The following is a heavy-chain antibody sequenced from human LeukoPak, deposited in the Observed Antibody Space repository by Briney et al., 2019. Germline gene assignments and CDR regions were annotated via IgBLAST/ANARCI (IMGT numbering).Heavy chain of an antibody. J-gene: IGHJ4*02. CDR1: GFTFRNYG. CDR2: IYHDGSQK. CDR3: TRDSSKSFDD. V-gene: IGHV3-33*01. Sequence: GGSPRLSCVTSGFTFRNYGFHWVRQAPGKGLEWVAVIYHDGSQKYYVDSVNGRFTFSRDNSKNTVFLEMNSLRAEDTAMYYCTRDSSKSFDDWGPGTLVTV. D-gene: IGHD2/OR15-2a*01.